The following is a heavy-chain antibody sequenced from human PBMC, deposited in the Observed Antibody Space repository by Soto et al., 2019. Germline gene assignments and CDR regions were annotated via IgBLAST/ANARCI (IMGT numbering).Heavy chain of an antibody. CDR1: GGSITTGGSY. J-gene: IGHJ4*02. CDR3: ARARFQALYGKPYFDS. V-gene: IGHV4-31*03. CDR2: IYHSGNT. D-gene: IGHD2-2*02. Sequence: PXESLSLTCTVSGGSITTGGSYWSWIRQHPGKGLEWIGNIYHSGNTYYNPSLKSRLTISVDTSKNHFSLMVDSVTAADTAVYYCARARFQALYGKPYFDSWGQGTLVTVSS.